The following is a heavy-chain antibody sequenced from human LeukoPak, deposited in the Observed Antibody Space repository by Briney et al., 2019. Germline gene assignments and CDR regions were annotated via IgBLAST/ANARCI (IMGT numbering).Heavy chain of an antibody. CDR1: GGSISSYY. CDR2: ISDIGSI. D-gene: IGHD6-13*01. CDR3: AGAAAGWFGGAEYFQH. V-gene: IGHV4-59*01. J-gene: IGHJ1*01. Sequence: SETLSLTCTVSGGSISSYYWSWIRQPPGKGLEWIAYISDIGSINYNPSLKSRVTISLDTSKNQFSLKLSSVTAADTAVYYCAGAAAGWFGGAEYFQHWGQGTLVTVSS.